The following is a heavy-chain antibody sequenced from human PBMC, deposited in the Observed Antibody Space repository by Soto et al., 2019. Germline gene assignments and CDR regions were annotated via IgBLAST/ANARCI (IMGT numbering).Heavy chain of an antibody. CDR2: MNPNSGNT. Sequence: ASVKVSCKASGYTFTSYDINWVRQATGQGLEWMGWMNPNSGNTGYAQKFQGRVTMTRNTSISTAYMELSSLRSEDTAVYYCARGRRYCSSTSCRNWFDPWGQGTLVTVSS. CDR1: GYTFTSYD. J-gene: IGHJ5*02. D-gene: IGHD2-2*01. CDR3: ARGRRYCSSTSCRNWFDP. V-gene: IGHV1-8*01.